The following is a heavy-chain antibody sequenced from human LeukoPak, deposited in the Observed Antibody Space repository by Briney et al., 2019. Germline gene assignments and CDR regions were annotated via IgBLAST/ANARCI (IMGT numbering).Heavy chain of an antibody. D-gene: IGHD6-19*01. CDR2: IYYSGNT. Sequence: SETLSLTCTVSGGSISNGNYYWGWIRQPPGKGLERIGSIYYSGNTYYNPPLKSRVTISVDTSKNQFSLKLSSVAAADTAVYYCARHTVSGWSRPSSHFDYWGQGTLVTVSS. CDR1: GGSISNGNYY. J-gene: IGHJ4*02. V-gene: IGHV4-39*01. CDR3: ARHTVSGWSRPSSHFDY.